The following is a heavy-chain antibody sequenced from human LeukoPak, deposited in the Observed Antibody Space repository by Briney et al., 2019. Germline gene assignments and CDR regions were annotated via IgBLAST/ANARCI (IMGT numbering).Heavy chain of an antibody. CDR1: GASISNYY. CDR3: ATYGDLYNFDY. V-gene: IGHV4-59*01. CDR2: THYSGKT. Sequence: SETLSLTCTVSGASISNYYWSWIRQPPGKGLEWIGYTHYSGKTNYNPSLKSRVSISIDTSKSQFSLRPNSVTAADTAVYYCATYGDLYNFDYWGQGTLVTVSP. D-gene: IGHD2-21*02. J-gene: IGHJ4*02.